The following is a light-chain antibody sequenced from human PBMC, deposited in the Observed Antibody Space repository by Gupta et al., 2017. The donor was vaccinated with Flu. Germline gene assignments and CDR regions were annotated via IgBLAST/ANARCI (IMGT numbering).Light chain of an antibody. J-gene: IGLJ2*01. CDR2: DDN. V-gene: IGLV3-21*02. CDR3: QEWDSSSDHVV. CDR1: NIGSKS. Sequence: SHVLPHPPPLSVAPGPPASTTCWGNNIGSKSVDWHQQKPSQAPVLVVYDDNDRPSGIPERFSGSNSGNTATLTISGVEAGDGADYYCQEWDSSSDHVVFGGGTKLTVL.